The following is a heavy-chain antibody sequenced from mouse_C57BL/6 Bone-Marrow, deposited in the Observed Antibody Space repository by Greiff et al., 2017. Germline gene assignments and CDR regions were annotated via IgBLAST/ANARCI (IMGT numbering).Heavy chain of an antibody. V-gene: IGHV14-4*01. J-gene: IGHJ4*01. CDR2: IDPENGDT. CDR1: GFNIKDDY. CDR3: TTYYVAMDY. D-gene: IGHD1-1*01. Sequence: EVQLQQSGAELVRPGASVKLSCTASGFNIKDDYMHWVKQRPEQGLEWIGWIDPENGDTEYASKFQGKATRTEDTSSNTSYLQLSSLTSKDTDVYYCTTYYVAMDYWGQGTSVTVSS.